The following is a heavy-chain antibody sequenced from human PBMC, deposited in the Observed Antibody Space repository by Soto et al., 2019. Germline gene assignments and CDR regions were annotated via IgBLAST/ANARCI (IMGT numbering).Heavy chain of an antibody. D-gene: IGHD3-3*01. Sequence: QVQLQESGPGLVKSSETLSLTCTVSSGSISPHYWSWIRQPPGKGLEWIGNIYYSGSTDYNPSLKSRVTISVDTSKNQFSLRLSSVTAADTAVYYCARATRSDMEAFDYWGQGALVTVSS. CDR3: ARATRSDMEAFDY. CDR1: SGSISPHY. V-gene: IGHV4-59*11. J-gene: IGHJ4*02. CDR2: IYYSGST.